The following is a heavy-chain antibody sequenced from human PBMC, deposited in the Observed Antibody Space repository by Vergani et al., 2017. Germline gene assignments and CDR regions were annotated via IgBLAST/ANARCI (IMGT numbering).Heavy chain of an antibody. V-gene: IGHV3-49*03. Sequence: EVQLVESGGGLVQPGRSLRLSCTASGFTFGDYAMSWFRQAPGKGLEWVGFIRSKAYGGTTEYAASVKGRFTTSRDDSKSIAYLQMNSLKTEDTAVYYWTIPGIVAVAGTGGVYYWGQGTLVTVSS. J-gene: IGHJ4*02. CDR3: TIPGIVAVAGTGGVYY. CDR2: IRSKAYGGTT. D-gene: IGHD6-19*01. CDR1: GFTFGDYA.